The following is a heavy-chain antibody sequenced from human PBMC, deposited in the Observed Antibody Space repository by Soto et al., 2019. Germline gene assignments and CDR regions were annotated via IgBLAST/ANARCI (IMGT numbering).Heavy chain of an antibody. J-gene: IGHJ4*02. CDR2: IWYDGSNK. D-gene: IGHD4-17*01. V-gene: IGHV3-33*01. CDR3: ARDPGGIYGDYYFDY. Sequence: GGSLRLYCAASGFTFSSYGMQWVRQAPGKGLEWVAVIWYDGSNKYYADSVKGRFTISRDNSKNTLYLQMNSLRAEDTAVYYCARDPGGIYGDYYFDYWGQGTLVTVSS. CDR1: GFTFSSYG.